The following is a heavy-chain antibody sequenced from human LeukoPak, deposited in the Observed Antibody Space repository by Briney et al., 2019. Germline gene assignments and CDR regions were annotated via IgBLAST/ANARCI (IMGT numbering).Heavy chain of an antibody. D-gene: IGHD6-13*01. Sequence: ASVKVSCKASGYTFTSYGISWVRQAPGQGLEWMGWISAYNGNTNYAQKLQGRVTMTTDTSTSTVYMELRSLRSDDTAVYYCARALKIAAADLDYWGQGTLVTVSS. J-gene: IGHJ4*02. CDR1: GYTFTSYG. V-gene: IGHV1-18*01. CDR3: ARALKIAAADLDY. CDR2: ISAYNGNT.